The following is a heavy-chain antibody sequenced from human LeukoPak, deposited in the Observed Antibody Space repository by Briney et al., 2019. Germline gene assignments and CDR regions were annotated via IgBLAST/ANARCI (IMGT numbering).Heavy chain of an antibody. V-gene: IGHV3-30*04. CDR1: GFTFSSYA. CDR2: ISYDGSNK. Sequence: PGRSLRLSCAASGFTFSSYAMHWVRQAPGKGLEWVAVISYDGSNKYYADAVKGRFTISRDDAKNSLSLQMNSLRADDKAVYYCAKEMGFCSGGSCYRWFDSWGKGTLVTVSS. J-gene: IGHJ5*01. CDR3: AKEMGFCSGGSCYRWFDS. D-gene: IGHD2-15*01.